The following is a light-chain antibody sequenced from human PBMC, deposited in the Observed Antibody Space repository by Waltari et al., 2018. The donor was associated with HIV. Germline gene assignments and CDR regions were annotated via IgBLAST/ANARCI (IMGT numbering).Light chain of an antibody. J-gene: IGKJ2*01. CDR1: QGIANH. Sequence: DIQLTQSPSSLSASVGDRVPITCRASQGIANHLAWYQQKPGKVPKLLIYAASTLQSGVPSRFSGGGSETDFTLTISSLQPEDVASYYCQKYNSAPYTFGQGTRLEIK. V-gene: IGKV1-27*01. CDR2: AAS. CDR3: QKYNSAPYT.